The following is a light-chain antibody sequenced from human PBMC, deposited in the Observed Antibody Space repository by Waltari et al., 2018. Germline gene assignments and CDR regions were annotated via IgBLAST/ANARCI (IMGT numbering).Light chain of an antibody. CDR1: SSAVGGYHY. V-gene: IGLV2-14*01. Sequence: GQSITIPCTGTSSAVGGYHYVSWYQQPPGKAPKLMIYEVSNRPSGVSNRFSGSKSGNTATLPISGLQAEDEADYYCSSYTSSSIWVFGGGTKLTVL. J-gene: IGLJ3*02. CDR3: SSYTSSSIWV. CDR2: EVS.